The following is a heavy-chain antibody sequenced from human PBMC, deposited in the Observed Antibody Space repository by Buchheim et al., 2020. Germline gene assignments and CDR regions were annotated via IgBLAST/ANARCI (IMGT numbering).Heavy chain of an antibody. CDR2: IYHSGST. Sequence: QLQLQEPGSGLVKPSQTLSLTCAVSGGSISSGGYSWSWIRQPPGKGLEWIGYIYHSGSTYYNPSLKSRVTISVDRSKNQFSLKLSSVTAADTAVYYCASYVVVPAAGWFDPWGQGTL. CDR3: ASYVVVPAAGWFDP. CDR1: GGSISSGGYS. D-gene: IGHD2-2*01. J-gene: IGHJ5*02. V-gene: IGHV4-30-2*01.